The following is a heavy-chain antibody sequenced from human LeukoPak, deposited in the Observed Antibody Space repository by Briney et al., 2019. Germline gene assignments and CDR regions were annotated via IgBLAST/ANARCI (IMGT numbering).Heavy chain of an antibody. Sequence: PGGSLRLSCAASGFTFTNYWMHWVRQAPGKGLVWVSRISHDGSSTTYADSVKGRFTISRDNAKNTVYLQMNSLRAEDTAVYYCARIAGGSYSVWGQGTLVTVPS. D-gene: IGHD1-26*01. J-gene: IGHJ4*02. CDR1: GFTFTNYW. CDR3: ARIAGGSYSV. CDR2: ISHDGSST. V-gene: IGHV3-74*03.